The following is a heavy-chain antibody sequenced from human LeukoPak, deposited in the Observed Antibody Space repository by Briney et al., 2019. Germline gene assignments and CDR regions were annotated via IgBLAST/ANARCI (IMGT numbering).Heavy chain of an antibody. CDR1: GGSISSGGYY. CDR2: IYYSGST. V-gene: IGHV4-31*03. CDR3: ARGCGGGGYYYFDY. J-gene: IGHJ4*02. D-gene: IGHD2-21*02. Sequence: SETLSLTCTVSGGSISSGGYYWSWIRQHPGKGLEWIGYIYYSGSTYYNPSLKSRVTISVDTSKNQFSLKLSSVTAADTAVYYCARGCGGGGYYYFDYWGQGTLVTVSS.